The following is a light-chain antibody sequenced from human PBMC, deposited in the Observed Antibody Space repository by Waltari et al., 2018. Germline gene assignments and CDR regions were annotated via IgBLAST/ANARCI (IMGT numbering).Light chain of an antibody. J-gene: IGLJ3*02. V-gene: IGLV2-23*01. CDR1: SRDVGNYNL. Sequence: QSALTQPASVSGSPGQSITISCPGTSRDVGNYNLVSWYQQYPGKAPKVMIYDDNRRPSGVSDRFSGSKSGNTASLTISGVQAEDEADYYCCSYAGSYTWVFGGGTKLTVL. CDR2: DDN. CDR3: CSYAGSYTWV.